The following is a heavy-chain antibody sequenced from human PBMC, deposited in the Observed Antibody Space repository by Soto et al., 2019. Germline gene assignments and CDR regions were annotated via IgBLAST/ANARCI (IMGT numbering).Heavy chain of an antibody. V-gene: IGHV3-21*01. CDR2: ISSSSSYI. CDR3: ARDRGTYSYYYYGMDV. J-gene: IGHJ6*02. Sequence: GGFLRLSCAASGFTFISYSMNWVRQAPGKGLEWVSSISSSSSYIYYADSVKGRFTISRDNAKNSLYLQMNSLRAEDTAVYYCARDRGTYSYYYYGMDVWGQGTTVTV. D-gene: IGHD1-26*01. CDR1: GFTFISYS.